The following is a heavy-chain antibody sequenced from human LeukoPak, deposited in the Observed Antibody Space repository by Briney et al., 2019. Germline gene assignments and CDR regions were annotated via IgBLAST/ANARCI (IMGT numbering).Heavy chain of an antibody. Sequence: GGSLRLSCAASGFTFSNYGMHWVRQDPGKGLEWVVVISYDGSNKYYADSVKGRFTISRDNSKNTLYLQMNSLRAEDTAVYYCANGYYYGSGSYYKEAFDIWGQGTMVTVSS. D-gene: IGHD3-10*01. CDR1: GFTFSNYG. J-gene: IGHJ3*02. CDR3: ANGYYYGSGSYYKEAFDI. V-gene: IGHV3-30*18. CDR2: ISYDGSNK.